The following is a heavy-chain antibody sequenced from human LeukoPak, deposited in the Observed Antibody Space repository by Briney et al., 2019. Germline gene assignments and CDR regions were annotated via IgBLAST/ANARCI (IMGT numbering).Heavy chain of an antibody. D-gene: IGHD2-2*01. CDR3: ATQYCSATTSCYLRSISKYYFDY. V-gene: IGHV4-39*07. J-gene: IGHJ4*02. CDR1: GDSMSYTHYY. CDR2: LYYSEST. Sequence: SETLSLTCTVSGDSMSYTHYYWAWIRQPPGKGLEWFVTLYYSESTYFTPSPKSRVTMSVDASNNHFSLKVRSVTAADTAVYYCATQYCSATTSCYLRSISKYYFDYWGQGTLVTVSS.